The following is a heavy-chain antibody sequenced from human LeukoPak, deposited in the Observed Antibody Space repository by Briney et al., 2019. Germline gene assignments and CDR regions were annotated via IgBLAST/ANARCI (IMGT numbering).Heavy chain of an antibody. CDR2: ISGRGGST. V-gene: IGHV3-23*01. J-gene: IGHJ3*02. Sequence: GGSLRLSCAASGFTFSSYAMSWVRQAPGKGLEWVSAISGRGGSTYYADSVKGRVTISRDNSKNTLYLQMNSLRAEDTAVYYCARKGGLWSSDAFDIWGQGTMVTVSS. CDR3: ARKGGLWSSDAFDI. D-gene: IGHD3-10*01. CDR1: GFTFSSYA.